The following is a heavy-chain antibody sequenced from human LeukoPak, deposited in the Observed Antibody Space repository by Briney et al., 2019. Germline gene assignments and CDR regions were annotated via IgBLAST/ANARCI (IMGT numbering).Heavy chain of an antibody. CDR1: GFTFSSYW. CDR3: ARQAVARPFDL. Sequence: PGGSLRLSCAGSGFTFSSYWMHRVRQAPGKGLVWVSRISTDASSTTYADSVKGRFTISRDNSKNTLYLQMNSLRAGDTAVYYCARQAVARPFDLWGQGTMVAVSS. J-gene: IGHJ3*01. CDR2: ISTDASST. V-gene: IGHV3-74*01.